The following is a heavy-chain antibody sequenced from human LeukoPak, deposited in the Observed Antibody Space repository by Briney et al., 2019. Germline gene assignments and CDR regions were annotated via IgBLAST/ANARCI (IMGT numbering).Heavy chain of an antibody. Sequence: PSETLSLTCTVSGGSISTYYWSWIRQPPGKGLEWIAYIYYSGSTKCNPSLKSRVTISSDTSTNQFSLKLSSVTAADTAVYYCARVSGYSSGWDPYYWYFDLWGRGTLVTVSS. CDR1: GGSISTYY. J-gene: IGHJ2*01. V-gene: IGHV4-59*01. CDR3: ARVSGYSSGWDPYYWYFDL. CDR2: IYYSGST. D-gene: IGHD6-19*01.